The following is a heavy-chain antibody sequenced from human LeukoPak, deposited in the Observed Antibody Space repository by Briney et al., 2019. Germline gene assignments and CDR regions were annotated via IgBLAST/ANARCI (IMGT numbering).Heavy chain of an antibody. V-gene: IGHV5-51*01. J-gene: IGHJ3*02. CDR2: IYPGDSDT. Sequence: IIYPGDSDTRYSPSFQGQVTISADKSISTAYLQWSSLKASDTAMYYCASPPGEWESDAFDIWGQGTMVTVSS. D-gene: IGHD1-26*01. CDR3: ASPPGEWESDAFDI.